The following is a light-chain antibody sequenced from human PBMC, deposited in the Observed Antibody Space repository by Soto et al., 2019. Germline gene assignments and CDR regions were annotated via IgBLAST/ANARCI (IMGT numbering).Light chain of an antibody. CDR2: GAS. V-gene: IGKV3-20*01. J-gene: IGKJ1*01. Sequence: EIVMTQSPATLSVSPGERATLSCRASQSVSSSYLAWYQQKPGQAPRLLIYGASSRATGIPDRFSGSGSGTDFTLTISRLEPEDFAVYYCQQYGSSPPATFGQGTKV. CDR3: QQYGSSPPAT. CDR1: QSVSSSY.